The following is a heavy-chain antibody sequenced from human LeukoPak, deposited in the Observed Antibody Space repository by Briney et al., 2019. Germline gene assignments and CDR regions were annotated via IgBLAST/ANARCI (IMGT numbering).Heavy chain of an antibody. CDR1: GFTFSSYG. CDR3: AKVGETYCSGGSCYSGLDY. V-gene: IGHV3-30*02. CDR2: IRYDGSNK. Sequence: GGSLRLSCAASGFTFSSYGMHWVRQAPGKGLEWVAFIRYDGSNKYYADSVKGRFTISRDNSKNTLYLQMNSLRAEDTAVYYCAKVGETYCSGGSCYSGLDYWGQGTLVTVSS. D-gene: IGHD2-15*01. J-gene: IGHJ4*02.